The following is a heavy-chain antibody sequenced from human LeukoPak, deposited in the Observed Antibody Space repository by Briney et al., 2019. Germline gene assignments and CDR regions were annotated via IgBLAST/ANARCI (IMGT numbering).Heavy chain of an antibody. D-gene: IGHD1-7*01. CDR3: VRASSGTKTRLDY. CDR1: GYTFTSYY. CDR2: INPSGGST. V-gene: IGHV1-46*01. Sequence: GASVKVSCKASGYTFTSYYMHWVRQAPGQGLEWMGIINPSGGSTTYAQMFQGRVTMTRDTSTTTVYMELSSLRSEDTAVYYCVRASSGTKTRLDYWGQGTLVTVSS. J-gene: IGHJ4*02.